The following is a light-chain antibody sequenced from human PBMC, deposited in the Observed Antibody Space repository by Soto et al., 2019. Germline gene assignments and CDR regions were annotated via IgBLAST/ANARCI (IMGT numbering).Light chain of an antibody. CDR3: QQYNSYSRT. Sequence: EIVMTPSPATLSVSPGERATLSCRASQSFRGLLAWYQQKPGQAPRLLIYDAYNRATGIPPRFSGSGSGTEFTLTISSLQPDDFATYYCQQYNSYSRTFGQGTKVDIK. V-gene: IGKV3D-15*01. J-gene: IGKJ1*01. CDR1: QSFRGL. CDR2: DAY.